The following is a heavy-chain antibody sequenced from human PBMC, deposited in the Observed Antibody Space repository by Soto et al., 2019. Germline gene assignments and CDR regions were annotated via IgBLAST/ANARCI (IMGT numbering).Heavy chain of an antibody. Sequence: QVHLQESGPGLVEPSQTLSLICSVSGASIISDGYYWTWIRQHPGKGLEWLGYIHYSGGATYSPSYNPSLKSRIAISVDTSKNQFSLNLSSVTAADTAVYYCARDRLMATAGTARHYFGLDVWGQGTTVTVSS. V-gene: IGHV4-31*03. CDR3: ARDRLMATAGTARHYFGLDV. J-gene: IGHJ6*02. CDR2: IHYSGGATYSP. CDR1: GASIISDGYY. D-gene: IGHD5-18*01.